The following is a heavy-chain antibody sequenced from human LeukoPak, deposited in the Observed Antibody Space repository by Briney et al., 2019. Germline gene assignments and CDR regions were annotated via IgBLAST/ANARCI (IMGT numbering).Heavy chain of an antibody. D-gene: IGHD6-13*01. CDR2: IKQDGSEK. CDR1: GFTFSSYW. V-gene: IGHV3-7*01. Sequence: PGGSLRLSCAASGFTFSSYWMSWVRQAPGKGLEWVANIKQDGSEKYYVDSVKGRFTISRDNAKNSLYLQMNSLRAEDTAVYYCARDTVAAALYYYYYMDVWGKGTTVTVSS. CDR3: ARDTVAAALYYYYYMDV. J-gene: IGHJ6*03.